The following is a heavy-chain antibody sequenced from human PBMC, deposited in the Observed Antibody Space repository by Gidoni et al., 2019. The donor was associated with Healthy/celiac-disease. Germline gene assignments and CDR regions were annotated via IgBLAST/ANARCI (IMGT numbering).Heavy chain of an antibody. CDR3: ARDLGALDSSSPGGMDV. Sequence: QVQLVQSGAEVKTPGASVKVSCQSSGYTFTSSYMHWVRQAPGQGLEWMGIINPSGGSTSYAQKFQGRVTMTRDTSTSTVYMELSSLRSEDTAVYYCARDLGALDSSSPGGMDVWGQGTTVTVSS. D-gene: IGHD6-13*01. V-gene: IGHV1-46*01. J-gene: IGHJ6*02. CDR2: INPSGGST. CDR1: GYTFTSSY.